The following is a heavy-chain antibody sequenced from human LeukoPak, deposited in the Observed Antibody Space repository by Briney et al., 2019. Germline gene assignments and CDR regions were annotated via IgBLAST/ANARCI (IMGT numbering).Heavy chain of an antibody. CDR2: IYYSGST. D-gene: IGHD6-6*01. V-gene: IGHV4-31*03. CDR3: ARDSSRDGMDV. CDR1: GGSISSGGYY. Sequence: SETLSLTCTVSGGSISSGGYYWSWIRQHPGKGLEWIGYIYYSGSTYYNPSLKSRVTISVDTSKNQFSLKLSSVTAADTAVYYCARDSSRDGMDVWGQGTTVTVSS. J-gene: IGHJ6*02.